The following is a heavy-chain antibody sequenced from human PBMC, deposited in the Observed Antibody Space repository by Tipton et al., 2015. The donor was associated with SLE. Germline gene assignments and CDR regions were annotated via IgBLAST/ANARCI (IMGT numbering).Heavy chain of an antibody. CDR3: ARDGMIGGFAY. Sequence: SLRLSCAASGFTFSSYSMNWVRQAPGKGLEWVSSISSSSSYIYYANSVKGRFTISRDNAKNSLYLQMNSLRAEDTAVYYCARDGMIGGFAYWGQGTLVTVSS. D-gene: IGHD3-16*01. CDR1: GFTFSSYS. CDR2: ISSSSSYI. J-gene: IGHJ4*02. V-gene: IGHV3-21*04.